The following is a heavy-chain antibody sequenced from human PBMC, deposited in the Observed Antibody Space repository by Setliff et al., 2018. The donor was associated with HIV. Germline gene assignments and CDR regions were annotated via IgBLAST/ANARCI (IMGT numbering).Heavy chain of an antibody. CDR3: ARVGRMATIGPSFDY. D-gene: IGHD5-12*01. V-gene: IGHV1-69*04. CDR1: GYTFTDHL. J-gene: IGHJ4*02. CDR2: ILPIFNKV. Sequence: SVKVSCKASGYTFTDHLINWMRQAPGQGLEWMGNILPIFNKVNYAQKFRGRVTITADKSTSTAYMELSSLTSDDAAVYYCARVGRMATIGPSFDYWGQGTLVTVSS.